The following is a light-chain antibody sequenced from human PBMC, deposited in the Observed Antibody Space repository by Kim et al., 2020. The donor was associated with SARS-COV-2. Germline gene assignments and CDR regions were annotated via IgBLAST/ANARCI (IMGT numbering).Light chain of an antibody. Sequence: EIVLTQSPGTLSLSPGERATLSCRASQSLSWYLTWYQQKPGQAPRLLIYDASTRAAGIPDRFSGSGSGTDFTLTISGLEPEDVGIYYCQQFGTSPITFGQGTRLEIK. J-gene: IGKJ5*01. CDR2: DAS. V-gene: IGKV3-20*01. CDR1: QSLSWY. CDR3: QQFGTSPIT.